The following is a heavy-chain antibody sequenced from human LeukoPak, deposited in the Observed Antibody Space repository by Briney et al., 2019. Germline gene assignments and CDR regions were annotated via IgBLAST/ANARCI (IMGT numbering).Heavy chain of an antibody. CDR1: GGSISSSDYY. J-gene: IGHJ4*01. CDR3: ARIWGQQLLPKRYYFDF. CDR2: IYYNGNT. Sequence: PSETLSLTCTVSGGSISSSDYYWGWLRQPPGKGLEWIGSIYYNGNTYYNPSLQSRVTISVDTSKNQFSLKLTSVTAADTAVFYCARIWGQQLLPKRYYFDFWGHGTPVTASS. D-gene: IGHD6-13*01. V-gene: IGHV4-39*01.